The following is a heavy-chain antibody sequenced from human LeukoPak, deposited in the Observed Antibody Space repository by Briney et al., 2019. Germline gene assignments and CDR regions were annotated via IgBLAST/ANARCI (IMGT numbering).Heavy chain of an antibody. CDR3: ARHGVSDYVWGSYRYRYYFDY. CDR2: IYYSATT. D-gene: IGHD3-16*02. CDR1: GGSISSGGYY. J-gene: IGHJ4*02. Sequence: PSETLSLTCTVSGGSISSGGYYWSWIRQPPGKGLDWIGTIYYSATTFYNPSLKSRVTISVDTSKNQFSLNLSSVTAADTAVYYCARHGVSDYVWGSYRYRYYFDYWGQGTLVTVSS. V-gene: IGHV4-39*01.